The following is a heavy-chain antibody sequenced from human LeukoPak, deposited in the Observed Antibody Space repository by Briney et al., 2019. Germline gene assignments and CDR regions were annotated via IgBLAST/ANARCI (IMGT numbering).Heavy chain of an antibody. CDR1: GYTFSPYW. Sequence: GGSLRLSCVASGYTFSPYWMSWVRQTPGKGLEWVASIRDGGSATYYVDSVRGRFTISRDDAKNSLFLQMNGLRADDTAVYYCTRENYVPDSWGQGTLVTVSS. J-gene: IGHJ4*02. V-gene: IGHV3-7*03. CDR3: TRENYVPDS. D-gene: IGHD3-10*02. CDR2: IRDGGSAT.